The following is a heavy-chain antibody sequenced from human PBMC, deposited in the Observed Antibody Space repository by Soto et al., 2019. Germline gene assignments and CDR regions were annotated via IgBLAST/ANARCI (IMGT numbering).Heavy chain of an antibody. CDR3: SRRAPEGFDP. Sequence: PSETLSLTCAVSGGSIGTSAYYWGWIRQAPGKGLEWIGSINHSGNTYLSPSLKDRVTMSVDTSKNSFSLKLRSATAADTGLYHCSRRAPEGFDPWGQGTLVTVSS. J-gene: IGHJ5*02. CDR1: GGSIGTSAYY. CDR2: INHSGNT. V-gene: IGHV4-39*01.